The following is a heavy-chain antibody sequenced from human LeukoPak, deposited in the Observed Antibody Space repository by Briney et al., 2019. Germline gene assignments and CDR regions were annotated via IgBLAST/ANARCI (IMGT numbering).Heavy chain of an antibody. CDR1: GYTLTELS. Sequence: ASVKVSCKVSGYTLTELSMHWVRQAPGKGLEWMGGFDPEDGETIYAQKFQGRVTMTEDTSTDTAYMELSSLRSEDTAVYYCATWSGSYFEGDLDYWGLGTLDTVSS. V-gene: IGHV1-24*01. D-gene: IGHD1-26*01. CDR2: FDPEDGET. J-gene: IGHJ4*02. CDR3: ATWSGSYFEGDLDY.